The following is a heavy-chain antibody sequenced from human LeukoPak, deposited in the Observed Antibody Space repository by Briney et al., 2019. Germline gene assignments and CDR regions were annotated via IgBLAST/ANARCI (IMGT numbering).Heavy chain of an antibody. CDR3: ARLRQQPSLYYFDY. D-gene: IGHD6-13*01. Sequence: PSETLSLTCTVSGYSISSGYYWGWIRQPPGKGLEWIGSIYYSGSTYYNPSLKSRVTISVDTSKNQFSLKLSSVAAADTAVYYCARLRQQPSLYYFDYWGQGTLVTVSS. CDR2: IYYSGST. V-gene: IGHV4-38-2*02. J-gene: IGHJ4*02. CDR1: GYSISSGYY.